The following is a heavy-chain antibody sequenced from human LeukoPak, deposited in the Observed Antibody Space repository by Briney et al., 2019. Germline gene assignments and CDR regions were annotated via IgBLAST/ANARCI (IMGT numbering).Heavy chain of an antibody. J-gene: IGHJ4*02. Sequence: GSLSLSCAASGFTFSTYNMNWVRQAPGKGLEWVSYISSSGSTTYYVDSVKGRFTISRDNAKNSLYLQMNSLRAEDTAVYYCARERIDGYNSLDYWGQGTLVTVSS. CDR3: ARERIDGYNSLDY. CDR1: GFTFSTYN. CDR2: ISSSGSTT. D-gene: IGHD5-24*01. V-gene: IGHV3-48*01.